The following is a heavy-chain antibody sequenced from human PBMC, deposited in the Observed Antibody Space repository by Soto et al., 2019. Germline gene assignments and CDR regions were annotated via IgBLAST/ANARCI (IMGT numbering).Heavy chain of an antibody. CDR2: MNPSSGYT. D-gene: IGHD1-26*01. J-gene: IGHJ4*02. CDR1: GYTFTDYD. CDR3: ARFVRHQLPTIDY. V-gene: IGHV1-8*01. Sequence: ASVKVSCKASGYTFTDYDINWVRQATGQGLEWMGWMNPSSGYTGYAQKFQGRVTMTWDTSISTAYMELSSLTSADTAVYYCARFVRHQLPTIDYWGQGALVTVSS.